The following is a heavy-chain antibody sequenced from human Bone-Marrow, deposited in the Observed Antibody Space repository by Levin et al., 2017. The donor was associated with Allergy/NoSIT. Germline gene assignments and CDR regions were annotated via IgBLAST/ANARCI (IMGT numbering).Heavy chain of an antibody. Sequence: SCAASGFTFNNYPMSWVRQAPGKGLEWVSVISGGGTTTYYADSVKGRFTISRDNSKNTLFLQMNSLRAEDTAMYYCARKYSSGWNPLDYWGQGTLVTVSS. D-gene: IGHD6-19*01. CDR1: GFTFNNYP. CDR3: ARKYSSGWNPLDY. J-gene: IGHJ4*02. CDR2: ISGGGTTT. V-gene: IGHV3-23*01.